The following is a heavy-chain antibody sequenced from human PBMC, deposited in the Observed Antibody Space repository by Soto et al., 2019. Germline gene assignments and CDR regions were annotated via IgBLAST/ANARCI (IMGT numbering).Heavy chain of an antibody. V-gene: IGHV5-51*01. Sequence: PGESLKISCKGSGYSFTSYWIGWVRQMPGKGPEWMGIIYPGDSDTRYSPSFQGQVTISADKSISTAYLQWSSLKASDTAMYYCARFPTYDILTGSTRGWLAPRGQGTLVTVSS. CDR2: IYPGDSDT. D-gene: IGHD3-9*01. CDR3: ARFPTYDILTGSTRGWLAP. J-gene: IGHJ5*02. CDR1: GYSFTSYW.